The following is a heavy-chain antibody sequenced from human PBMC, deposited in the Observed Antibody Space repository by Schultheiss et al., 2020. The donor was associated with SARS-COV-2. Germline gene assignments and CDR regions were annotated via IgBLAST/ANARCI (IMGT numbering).Heavy chain of an antibody. D-gene: IGHD5-18*01. CDR1: GFSLSTSGVG. CDR3: AHSPSPWIQLWSQYYFDY. CDR2: IYWNDDK. V-gene: IGHV2-5*01. J-gene: IGHJ4*02. Sequence: SGPTLVKPTQTLTLTCTFSGFSLSTSGVGVGWIRQPPGKALEWLALIYWNDDKRYSPSLKSRLTITKDTSKNQVVLTMTNMDPVDTATYYCAHSPSPWIQLWSQYYFDYWGQGTLVTV.